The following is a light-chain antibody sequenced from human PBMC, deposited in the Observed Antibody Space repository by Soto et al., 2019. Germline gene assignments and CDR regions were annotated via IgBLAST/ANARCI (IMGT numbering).Light chain of an antibody. J-gene: IGKJ1*01. CDR2: KAS. V-gene: IGKV1-5*03. Sequence: DIQMTQSPSTLSASVGDRVTITCRASQSISSWLAWYQQIPGKAPKVLIYKASGLETGVPSRFSGSASGTEYTLTISSLQPDDFATYYCQQYSTYPWTFGQGTKVEI. CDR1: QSISSW. CDR3: QQYSTYPWT.